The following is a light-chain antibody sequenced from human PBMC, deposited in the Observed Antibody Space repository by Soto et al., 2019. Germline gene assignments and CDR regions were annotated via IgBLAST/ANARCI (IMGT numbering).Light chain of an antibody. V-gene: IGKV1-27*01. Sequence: DVQMTQSPSSLSASVGDRVTITCRASRDISSSLAWYQQKPGKVPKLLIYAASTLHAGVQSRFSGSGSGTFFTLTIDSLQPKDVATYYCQKYNSAPNTFGRGTRLEIK. CDR3: QKYNSAPNT. CDR1: RDISSS. J-gene: IGKJ2*01. CDR2: AAS.